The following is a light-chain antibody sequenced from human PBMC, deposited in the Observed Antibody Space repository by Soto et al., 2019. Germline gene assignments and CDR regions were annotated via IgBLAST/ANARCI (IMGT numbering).Light chain of an antibody. J-gene: IGLJ1*01. CDR3: SSYTTSNTRQIV. CDR2: DVN. Sequence: QSVLTQPASVSGSPGQSITISCTGNSSNVGGYNYVSWYQHHPGKAPNLMIFDVNNRPSGVSNRFSGSKSGNTASLTISGLQPEDEADYYCSSYTTSNTRQIVFGTGTKVTVL. V-gene: IGLV2-14*03. CDR1: SSNVGGYNY.